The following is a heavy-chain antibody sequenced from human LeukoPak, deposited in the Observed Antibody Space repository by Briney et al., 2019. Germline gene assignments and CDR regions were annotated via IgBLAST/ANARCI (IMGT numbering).Heavy chain of an antibody. CDR1: GGSFSSGSHY. J-gene: IGHJ4*02. CDR3: ARLISNYFDY. Sequence: PSETLSLTCTVSGGSFSSGSHYWSWIRQPPGKGLEWIAYIYSSGGTNYNASLKSRLTISLDTSRNQFSLKLSSATAADTAVYYCARLISNYFDYWGQGTLVTVSS. CDR2: IYSSGGT. V-gene: IGHV4-61*01.